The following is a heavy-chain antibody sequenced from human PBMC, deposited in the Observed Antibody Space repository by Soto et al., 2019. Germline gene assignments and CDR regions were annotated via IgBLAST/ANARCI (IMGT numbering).Heavy chain of an antibody. CDR3: TTDLETVPY. CDR2: IKSKSDGGKT. CDR1: GFTLSNAW. D-gene: IGHD1-1*01. V-gene: IGHV3-15*07. J-gene: IGHJ4*02. Sequence: EVQLVESGGGLVKPGGSLSLSCAASGFTLSNAWMNWVRQAPGKGLEWVGRIKSKSDGGKTDYAEPGKCRFTISRDDSNNTLYLQMNSLKIEDTAVYYCTTDLETVPYWGQGTLVTVSS.